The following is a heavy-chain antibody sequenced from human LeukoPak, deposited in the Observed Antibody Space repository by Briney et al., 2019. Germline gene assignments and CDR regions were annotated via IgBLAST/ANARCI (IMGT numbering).Heavy chain of an antibody. CDR1: GFTFSSYE. CDR3: ARYAGEWFGELLYAFDI. Sequence: GGSLRLSCAASGFTFSSYEMNWVRQAPGKGLEWVSYISSSGSTIYYADSVKGRFTIFRDNAKDSLYLQMNSPRAEDTAVYYCARYAGEWFGELLYAFDIWGQGTMATVSS. V-gene: IGHV3-48*03. D-gene: IGHD3-10*01. J-gene: IGHJ3*02. CDR2: ISSSGSTI.